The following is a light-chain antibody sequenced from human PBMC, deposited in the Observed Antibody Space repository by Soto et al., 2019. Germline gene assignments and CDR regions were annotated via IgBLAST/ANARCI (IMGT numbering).Light chain of an antibody. CDR3: SSFAGSNNFPYG. CDR2: EIN. CDR1: SSDVGAYDY. J-gene: IGLJ1*01. Sequence: QSVLTPPPSASGSPGQSVTISCTGTSSDVGAYDYVSWYQQHPGKAPKLMIYEINKRPSGVPDRFSGSKSGNTASLTVSGLQAEDEADYDCSSFAGSNNFPYGFGTGTKVTVL. V-gene: IGLV2-8*01.